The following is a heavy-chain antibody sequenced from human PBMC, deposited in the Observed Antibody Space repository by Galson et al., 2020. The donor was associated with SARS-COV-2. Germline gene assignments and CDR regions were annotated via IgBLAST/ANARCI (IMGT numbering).Heavy chain of an antibody. Sequence: SETLSLTCAISGDSVSGHSVAWNWIRRSPSRGLEWLGRTYYRSQWYNEYAEALKSRLIINSDTSKNQFSLHLSSVTSEDTAVYYCARGTEVRGVIDYFDYWGQGTLVTVSS. D-gene: IGHD3-16*02. CDR3: ARGTEVRGVIDYFDY. CDR1: GDSVSGHSVA. V-gene: IGHV6-1*01. J-gene: IGHJ4*02. CDR2: TYYRSQWYN.